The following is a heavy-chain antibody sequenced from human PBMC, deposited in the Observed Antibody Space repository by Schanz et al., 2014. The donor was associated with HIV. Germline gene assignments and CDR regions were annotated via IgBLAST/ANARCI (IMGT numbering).Heavy chain of an antibody. V-gene: IGHV3-30-3*01. Sequence: QVQLVESGGGVVQPGRSLRLSCAASGFTFSSYAMHWVRQPPGKGLEWVALISYEGSKKYYADSVKGRFTISRDTFKNTVYLQMNSLRSEDTAVYYCAKASESIFGVEGLDFWGQGTLVIVSS. CDR2: ISYEGSKK. CDR1: GFTFSSYA. J-gene: IGHJ4*02. CDR3: AKASESIFGVEGLDF. D-gene: IGHD3-3*01.